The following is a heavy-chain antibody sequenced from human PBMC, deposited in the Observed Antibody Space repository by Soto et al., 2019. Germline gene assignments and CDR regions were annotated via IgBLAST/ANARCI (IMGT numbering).Heavy chain of an antibody. D-gene: IGHD4-4*01. CDR2: ISSSSSYI. CDR3: ARGYSNYVGNWFDP. Sequence: GGSLRLSCAASGFTFSSYSMNWVRQAPGKGLEWVSSISSSSSYIYYADSVKGRFTISRDNAKNSLYLQMNSLRAEDTAVYYCARGYSNYVGNWFDPWGQGTLVTVSS. CDR1: GFTFSSYS. J-gene: IGHJ5*02. V-gene: IGHV3-21*01.